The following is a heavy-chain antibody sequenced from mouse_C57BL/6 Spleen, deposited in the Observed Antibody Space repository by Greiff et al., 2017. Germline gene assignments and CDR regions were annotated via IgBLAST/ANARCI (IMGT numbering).Heavy chain of an antibody. D-gene: IGHD2-4*01. J-gene: IGHJ4*01. Sequence: DVMLVESGGDLVKPGGSLKLSCAASGFTFSSYGMSWVRQTPDKRLEWVATISSGGSYTYYPDSVKGRFTISRDNAKNTLYLQMSSLKSKDTARYYCAGGTRGYYDYNYAMDYWGQGTSVTVSS. CDR2: ISSGGSYT. CDR1: GFTFSSYG. CDR3: AGGTRGYYDYNYAMDY. V-gene: IGHV5-6*02.